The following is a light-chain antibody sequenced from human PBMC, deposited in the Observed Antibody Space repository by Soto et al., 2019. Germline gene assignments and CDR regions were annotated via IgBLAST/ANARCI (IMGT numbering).Light chain of an antibody. CDR1: SSDVGGYNL. Sequence: QSVLTQPASVSGSPGQSITISCTGTSSDVGGYNLVSWYQQHPGKAPKLMIYEGSRRPSGVSNRFSGSKSGNTASLTISGLQTEDEADYYCSSYTSSSTYVFGTGTQLTVL. CDR2: EGS. J-gene: IGLJ1*01. V-gene: IGLV2-14*02. CDR3: SSYTSSSTYV.